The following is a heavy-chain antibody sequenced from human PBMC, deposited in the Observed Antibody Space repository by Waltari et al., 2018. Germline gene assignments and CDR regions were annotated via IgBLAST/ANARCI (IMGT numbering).Heavy chain of an antibody. V-gene: IGHV3-23*01. D-gene: IGHD5-12*01. J-gene: IGHJ4*02. CDR1: GFTFSSYA. Sequence: EVQLLESGGGLVQPGGYLRLSCAASGFTFSSYAMSWVSQAPGKGLWWVSASRGSGGSTYYADSVKGRFTISRDNSKNTLYLQMNSLRAEDTAVYYCAKDQRDGYTDYWGQGTLVTVSS. CDR2: SRGSGGST. CDR3: AKDQRDGYTDY.